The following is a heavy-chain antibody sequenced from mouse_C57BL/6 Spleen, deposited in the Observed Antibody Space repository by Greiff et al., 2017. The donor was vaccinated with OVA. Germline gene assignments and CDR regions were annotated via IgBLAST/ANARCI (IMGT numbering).Heavy chain of an antibody. D-gene: IGHD1-1*02. Sequence: VQLQQSGPELVKPGASVKISCKASGYTFTDYYMNWVKQSHGKSLEWIGDINPNNGGTSYNQKFKGKATLTVDKSSSTAYMELRSLTSEDSAVYYCARPGGSYYAMDYWGQGTSVTVSS. V-gene: IGHV1-26*01. J-gene: IGHJ4*01. CDR2: INPNNGGT. CDR3: ARPGGSYYAMDY. CDR1: GYTFTDYY.